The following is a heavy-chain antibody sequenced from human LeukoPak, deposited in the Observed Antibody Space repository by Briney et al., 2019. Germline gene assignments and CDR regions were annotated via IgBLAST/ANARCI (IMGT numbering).Heavy chain of an antibody. CDR2: ISYDGSNK. D-gene: IGHD6-6*01. J-gene: IGHJ3*02. V-gene: IGHV3-30-3*01. CDR3: VRQYSTSVDAFDI. Sequence: GGSLRLSCAASGFTFSSYAMHWVRQAPGKGLEWVAVISYDGSNKYYADSVKGRFTISRDNSKNTLYLQMNSLRAEDTALYYCVRQYSTSVDAFDIWGHGTMVIVSS. CDR1: GFTFSSYA.